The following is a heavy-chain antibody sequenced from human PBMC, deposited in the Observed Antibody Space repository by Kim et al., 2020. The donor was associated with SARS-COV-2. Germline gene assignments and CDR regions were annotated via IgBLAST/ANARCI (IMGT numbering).Heavy chain of an antibody. Sequence: SETLSLTCAVSGGSFNGYFWNWIRQPPGKGLEWIGEINHSGSTKYNPSLKSRVTTSVDTSKNQFSLKLMSVTAADTAMYYCARGPPIATRSLGLDYWGQGTLVTVSS. D-gene: IGHD6-6*01. CDR2: INHSGST. CDR1: GGSFNGYF. V-gene: IGHV4-34*01. J-gene: IGHJ4*02. CDR3: ARGPPIATRSLGLDY.